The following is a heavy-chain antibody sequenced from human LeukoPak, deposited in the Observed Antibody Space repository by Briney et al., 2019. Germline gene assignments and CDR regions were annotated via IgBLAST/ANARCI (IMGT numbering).Heavy chain of an antibody. Sequence: GGSLRLSCAASGFTFSSYAMSWVRQAPGKGLEWVSAISGSGGSTYYADSVKGRFTISRDNSKNTLYLQRNSLRAEDTAVYYCAKAPTRTMIVVVGVGWGQGTLVTVSS. CDR3: AKAPTRTMIVVVGVG. V-gene: IGHV3-23*01. D-gene: IGHD3-22*01. CDR2: ISGSGGST. J-gene: IGHJ4*02. CDR1: GFTFSSYA.